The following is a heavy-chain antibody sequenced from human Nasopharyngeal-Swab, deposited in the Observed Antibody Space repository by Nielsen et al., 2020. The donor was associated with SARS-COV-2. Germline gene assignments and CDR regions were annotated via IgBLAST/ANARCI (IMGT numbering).Heavy chain of an antibody. D-gene: IGHD3-3*01. J-gene: IGHJ6*02. CDR1: GFTFSRYA. CDR3: ARDQMGGYYDFWSGYYTNEYYYYGMDV. Sequence: GGSLRLSCAASGFTFSRYAMHWVRQAPGKGLEWVAVISYDGSNKYYADSMKGRFTISRDNSKNTLYLQMNSLRAEDTAVYYCARDQMGGYYDFWSGYYTNEYYYYGMDVWGQGTTVTVSS. CDR2: ISYDGSNK. V-gene: IGHV3-30-3*01.